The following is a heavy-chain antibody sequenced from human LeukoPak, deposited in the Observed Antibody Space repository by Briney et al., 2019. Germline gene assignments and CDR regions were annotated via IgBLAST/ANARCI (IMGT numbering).Heavy chain of an antibody. V-gene: IGHV3-9*01. D-gene: IGHD6-19*01. CDR1: RFTFDDYA. Sequence: QTGVSLRFSCAASRFTFDDYAMQRVRQGQGQGLKWVSSTSGNSGSIGYADSVKGRFTISRDNAKNSLYLQMNSLRAEDTALYYCAKWAHKWLVRAHGWFDPWGQGTLVTVSP. CDR2: TSGNSGSI. J-gene: IGHJ5*02. CDR3: AKWAHKWLVRAHGWFDP.